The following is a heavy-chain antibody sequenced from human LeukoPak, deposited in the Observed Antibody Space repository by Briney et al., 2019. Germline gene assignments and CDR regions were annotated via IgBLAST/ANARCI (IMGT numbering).Heavy chain of an antibody. CDR3: ARALYDILTGYPYYFDY. CDR1: GYIFTGYY. J-gene: IGHJ4*02. CDR2: INPNSGDT. V-gene: IGHV1-2*02. Sequence: GSVKVSCKASGYIFTGYYMHWVRQAPGQGLEWMGWINPNSGDTNYAQKFQGRVTMTRDTSISTAYMELSRLRSDDTAVYYCARALYDILTGYPYYFDYWGQGTLVTVSS. D-gene: IGHD3-9*01.